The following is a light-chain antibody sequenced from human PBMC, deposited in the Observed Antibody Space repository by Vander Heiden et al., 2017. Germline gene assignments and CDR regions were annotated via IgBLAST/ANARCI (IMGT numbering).Light chain of an antibody. CDR2: HAS. V-gene: IGKV3-15*01. Sequence: EIVMTQSPATLSVSPGQRATLSCRASESLRGTLAWYHHPPCQSPSLVIYHASTRATGIPARFSGSGSGTEFTLTISSLQSEDFGFYYCQQYETWPRTFGQGTKVEIK. J-gene: IGKJ1*01. CDR3: QQYETWPRT. CDR1: ESLRGT.